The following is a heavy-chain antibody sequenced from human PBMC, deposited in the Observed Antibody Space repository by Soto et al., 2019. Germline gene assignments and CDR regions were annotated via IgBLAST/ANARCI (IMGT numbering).Heavy chain of an antibody. D-gene: IGHD3-22*01. J-gene: IGHJ4*02. V-gene: IGHV1-3*01. CDR1: RYTFTRYA. CDR3: ARAHYYDSSGYYPTFDY. Sequence: ASVKISCQASRYTFTRYAMHFVRQAPGQKLEWMGWINAGNGNTKYSQKFQGRVTMTRNTSISTAYMELSSLRSEDTAVYYCARAHYYDSSGYYPTFDYWGQGTLVTVSS. CDR2: INAGNGNT.